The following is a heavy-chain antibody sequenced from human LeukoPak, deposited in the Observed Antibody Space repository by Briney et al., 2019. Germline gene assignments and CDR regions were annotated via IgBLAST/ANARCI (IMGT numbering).Heavy chain of an antibody. V-gene: IGHV4-39*01. CDR3: ARVTKNWFDP. Sequence: SETLSLTCTVSGGSISSSSYYWGWIRQPPGKGLEWIGSIYYSGSTHYNPSLKSRVTISVDTSKNQFSLKLSSVTAADTAVYYCARVTKNWFDPWGQGTLVTVSS. CDR2: IYYSGST. J-gene: IGHJ5*02. D-gene: IGHD4-11*01. CDR1: GGSISSSSYY.